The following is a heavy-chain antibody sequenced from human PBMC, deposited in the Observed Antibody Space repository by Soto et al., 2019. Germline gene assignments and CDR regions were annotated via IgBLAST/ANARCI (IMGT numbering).Heavy chain of an antibody. J-gene: IGHJ4*02. CDR3: TTGVTMIVVVTYFDY. CDR1: GFTFSNAW. V-gene: IGHV3-15*07. D-gene: IGHD3-22*01. Sequence: PGGSLRLCCAASGFTFSNAWMNWVRQAPGKGLEWVGRIKSKTDGGTTDYAAPVKGRFTISRDDSKNTLYLQMNSLKTEDTAVYYCTTGVTMIVVVTYFDYWGQGTLVTVSS. CDR2: IKSKTDGGTT.